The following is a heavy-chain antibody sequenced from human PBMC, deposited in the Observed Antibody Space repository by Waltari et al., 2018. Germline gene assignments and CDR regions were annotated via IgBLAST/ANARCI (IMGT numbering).Heavy chain of an antibody. Sequence: EVQLVESGGALVQPGGSLRLSCATSGFTFSTYWMHWVRQVPGKGLMWVAHIESDERGTTYAESVKGRFTISRDNAKNTVYLQMNSLRDEDTAVYYCVRDEPGDGLDYWGQGTLVTVSS. CDR3: VRDEPGDGLDY. D-gene: IGHD7-27*01. CDR2: IESDERGT. V-gene: IGHV3-74*03. CDR1: GFTFSTYW. J-gene: IGHJ4*02.